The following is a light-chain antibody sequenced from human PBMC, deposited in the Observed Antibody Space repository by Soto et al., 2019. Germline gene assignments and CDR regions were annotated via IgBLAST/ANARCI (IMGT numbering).Light chain of an antibody. CDR3: QQHYNAPFT. V-gene: IGKV1-39*01. CDR1: QSIDTF. CDR2: APS. Sequence: DIQLTQSPSSLSASVGDRVSITCRASQSIDTFLIWYQQTPGKAPKVLMYAPSSLQTGDPSRFSGSGSGTDFTLTISGLEPEDFATYYCQQHYNAPFTFGQGTKLDIK. J-gene: IGKJ2*01.